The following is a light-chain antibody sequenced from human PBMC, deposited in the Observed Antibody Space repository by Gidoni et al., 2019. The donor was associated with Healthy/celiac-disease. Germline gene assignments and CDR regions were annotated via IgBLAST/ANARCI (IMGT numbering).Light chain of an antibody. CDR2: GAS. CDR3: QQYGSSPGT. J-gene: IGKJ1*01. V-gene: IGKV3-20*01. Sequence: IVLTQSPGTLSLSPGDRATLTCRASQSVSSSFLAWYQQKPGQAPRLLIYGASSRATGIPARFSGSGSGTDFTLTISRLEPEDFAVYYCQQYGSSPGTFGQXTKVEIK. CDR1: QSVSSSF.